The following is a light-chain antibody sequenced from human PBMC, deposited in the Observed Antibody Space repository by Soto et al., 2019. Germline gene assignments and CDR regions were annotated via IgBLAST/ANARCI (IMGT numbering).Light chain of an antibody. CDR1: QGISSY. Sequence: DIQMTQSPSYLSASVGDRVTITCRASQGISSYLNWYQQKPGKAPKLLIYAASSLQSGVPSRFSGSGSGTDFTLTISSLQPEDFATYYCQQSYSTPWTFGQGTKV. CDR3: QQSYSTPWT. J-gene: IGKJ1*01. CDR2: AAS. V-gene: IGKV1-39*01.